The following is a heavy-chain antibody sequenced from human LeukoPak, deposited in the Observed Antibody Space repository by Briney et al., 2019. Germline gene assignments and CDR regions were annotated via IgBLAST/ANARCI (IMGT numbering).Heavy chain of an antibody. Sequence: GGSLRLSCAASGFTFDDYSMHWVRQAPGKGLEWVSLITWDGGSTYYADSVKGRFTISRDNSINFLYLQMNSLRTEDTALYYCATIGGGLLWFGELFGYFDYWGQGTLVTVSS. D-gene: IGHD3-10*01. V-gene: IGHV3-43*01. CDR2: ITWDGGST. J-gene: IGHJ4*02. CDR1: GFTFDDYS. CDR3: ATIGGGLLWFGELFGYFDY.